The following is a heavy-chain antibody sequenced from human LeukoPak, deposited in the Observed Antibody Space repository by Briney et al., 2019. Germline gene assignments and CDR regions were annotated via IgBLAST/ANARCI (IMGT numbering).Heavy chain of an antibody. V-gene: IGHV3-23*01. CDR2: ISGSGGST. D-gene: IGHD3-10*01. CDR3: AKSWTLRGNFDY. CDR1: GFTVSSNY. Sequence: PGGSLRLSCAASGFTVSSNYMSWVRQAPGKGLEWVSGISGSGGSTYYADSVKGRFTISRDNSKNTLYLQMNSLRTEDTAVYYCAKSWTLRGNFDYWGQGTLVTVSS. J-gene: IGHJ4*02.